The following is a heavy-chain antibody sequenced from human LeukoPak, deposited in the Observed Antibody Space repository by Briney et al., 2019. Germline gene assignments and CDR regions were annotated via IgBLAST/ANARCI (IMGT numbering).Heavy chain of an antibody. CDR2: INPISGGT. J-gene: IGHJ3*02. V-gene: IGHV1-2*02. Sequence: VASVKVSRTASGYTFNDYYIHWVRRAPGQRFEWMGWINPISGGTNYAQKFQGRVTMTRNTSINTASMELTRLTSDDTALYYCTRERPDYDFWSGYKSDAFDIWGQGTMVTVSS. D-gene: IGHD3-3*01. CDR3: TRERPDYDFWSGYKSDAFDI. CDR1: GYTFNDYY.